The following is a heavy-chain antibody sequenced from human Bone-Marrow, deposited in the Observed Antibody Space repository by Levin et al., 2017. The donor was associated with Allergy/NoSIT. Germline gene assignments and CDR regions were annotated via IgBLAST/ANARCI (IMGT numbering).Heavy chain of an antibody. Sequence: GESLKISCVGSGFTFNNAWMTWVRQAPGKGLEWVGRIRSDDAGTTDYAAPVKGRFTISRDNSKSMLYLEMNSLKIEDTAVYYCVTFDNGWGQGTLVTVSS. CDR2: IRSDDAGTT. V-gene: IGHV3-15*01. J-gene: IGHJ4*02. CDR3: VTFDNG. D-gene: IGHD1-14*01. CDR1: GFTFNNAW.